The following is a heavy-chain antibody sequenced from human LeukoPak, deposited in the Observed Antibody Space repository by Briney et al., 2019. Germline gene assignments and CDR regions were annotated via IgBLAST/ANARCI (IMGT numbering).Heavy chain of an antibody. D-gene: IGHD2-15*01. Sequence: SETLSLTCTVSGGSINDYYWSWIRQPPGKGLEWIGYIYSTGGTDYNPSLKSRVTISVDTSNNQFSLKLSSVTAADTAVYYCARQFCSGGSCPDYFDSWGRGTLDTVSS. J-gene: IGHJ4*02. CDR1: GGSINDYY. CDR2: IYSTGGT. CDR3: ARQFCSGGSCPDYFDS. V-gene: IGHV4-59*08.